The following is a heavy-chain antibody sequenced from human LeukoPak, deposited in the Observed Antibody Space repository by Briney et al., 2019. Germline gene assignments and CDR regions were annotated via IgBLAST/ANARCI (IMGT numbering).Heavy chain of an antibody. CDR3: ARGDDGLLWFGESYNPYASNYYYYYMDV. V-gene: IGHV3-30*04. CDR1: GFTFSSYA. CDR2: ISYDGSNK. J-gene: IGHJ6*03. D-gene: IGHD3-10*01. Sequence: PGRSLRLSCAASGFTFSSYATHWVRQAPGQGLDRVAVISYDGSNKYYADSVKGRFTISRDNSKNTLYLQMNSLRAEDTAVYYCARGDDGLLWFGESYNPYASNYYYYYMDVWGKGTTVTVSS.